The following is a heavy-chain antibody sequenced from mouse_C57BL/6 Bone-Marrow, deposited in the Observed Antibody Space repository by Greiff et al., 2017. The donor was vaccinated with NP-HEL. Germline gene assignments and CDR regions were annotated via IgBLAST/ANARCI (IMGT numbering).Heavy chain of an antibody. CDR1: GYTFTSYW. V-gene: IGHV1-50*01. Sequence: VQLQQPGAELVKPGASVKLSCKASGYTFTSYWMQWVKQRPGQGLEWIGEIDPSDSYTNYNQKFKGKATLTVDTSSSTAYMQLSSLTSEDSAVYYCGSSYWYFDVWGTGTTVTVSS. CDR2: IDPSDSYT. J-gene: IGHJ1*03. CDR3: GSSYWYFDV. D-gene: IGHD1-1*01.